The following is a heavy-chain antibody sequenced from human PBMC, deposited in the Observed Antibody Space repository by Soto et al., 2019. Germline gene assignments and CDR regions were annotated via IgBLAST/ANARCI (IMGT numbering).Heavy chain of an antibody. Sequence: HLGGSLRLSCAASGFTFSSYAMHWVRQAPGKGLEWVAVISYDGSNKYYADSVKGRFTISRDNSKNTLYLQMNSLRAEDTAVYYCAKELNYGDYRTQVDYWGQGTLVTVSS. J-gene: IGHJ4*02. D-gene: IGHD4-17*01. CDR3: AKELNYGDYRTQVDY. CDR2: ISYDGSNK. V-gene: IGHV3-30-3*01. CDR1: GFTFSSYA.